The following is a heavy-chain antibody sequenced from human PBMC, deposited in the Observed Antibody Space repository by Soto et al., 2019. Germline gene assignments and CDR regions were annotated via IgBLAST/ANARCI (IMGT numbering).Heavy chain of an antibody. Sequence: SETLSLTCTVSGGSLGNFGWSWIRQPPGKGLEWIGYIYYSGSTNYNPSLKSRVTISVDTSKNQFSLKLSSVTAADTAVYYCAREQIGTYYDSSGYYWKYSYFDYWVQGTLVTVSS. CDR1: GGSLGNFG. CDR2: IYYSGST. D-gene: IGHD3-22*01. CDR3: AREQIGTYYDSSGYYWKYSYFDY. V-gene: IGHV4-59*01. J-gene: IGHJ4*02.